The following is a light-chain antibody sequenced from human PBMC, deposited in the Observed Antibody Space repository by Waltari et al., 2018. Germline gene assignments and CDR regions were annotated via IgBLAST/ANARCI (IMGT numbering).Light chain of an antibody. CDR3: AAWDDSLSVV. V-gene: IGLV1-44*01. CDR2: SNN. J-gene: IGLJ2*01. CDR1: SSNIGSHA. Sequence: QSVLTQPPSASGPPGQRVTISCSGSSSNIGSHAVTWYQQLPGTAPKLVIYSNNERPSGVPDRFSGSKSGTSASLAISGLQSEDEADYYCAAWDDSLSVVFGGGTKLTVL.